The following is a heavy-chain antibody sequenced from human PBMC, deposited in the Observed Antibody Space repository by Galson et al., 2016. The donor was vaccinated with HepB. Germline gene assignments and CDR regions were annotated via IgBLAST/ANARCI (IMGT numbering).Heavy chain of an antibody. J-gene: IGHJ5*02. V-gene: IGHV1-8*01. CDR1: GYTFTSYD. Sequence: SVKVSCKASGYTFTSYDINWVRQATGQGLEWMGWMNPNSGNTGYAQKFQGRVTVTRNTSISTAYKELSSLRSEDTAVYYCARGRHYDSSGYYWRWFDPWGQGTLVTVSS. CDR3: ARGRHYDSSGYYWRWFDP. D-gene: IGHD3-22*01. CDR2: MNPNSGNT.